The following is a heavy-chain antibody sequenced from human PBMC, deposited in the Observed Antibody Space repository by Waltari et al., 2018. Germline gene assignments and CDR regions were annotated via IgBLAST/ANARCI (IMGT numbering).Heavy chain of an antibody. Sequence: QLQLQVSGPGLVKPSETLSLTCSISGGSISNIRHYWVWIRQPPGQGLEWIATMSYNGATYSSPSLNSRVTISRDTSKNQLSLKLASMTAADTAVYYCAAYLGASIRTAAFDVWGQGTMVTVSS. CDR2: MSYNGAT. V-gene: IGHV4-39*01. CDR1: GGSISNIRHY. J-gene: IGHJ3*01. CDR3: AAYLGASIRTAAFDV. D-gene: IGHD2-21*01.